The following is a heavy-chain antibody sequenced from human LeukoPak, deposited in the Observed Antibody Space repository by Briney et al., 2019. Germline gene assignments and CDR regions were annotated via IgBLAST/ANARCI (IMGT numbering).Heavy chain of an antibody. CDR1: GFTFSDYY. CDR2: ISSSGSTI. V-gene: IGHV3-11*01. D-gene: IGHD3-22*01. Sequence: KAGESLRLSCAASGFTFSDYYMSWIRQAPGKGLEWVSYISSSGSTIYYADSVKGRFTISRDNAKNSLYLQMNSLRAEDTAVYYCARDGYDSSGYTNEGPDYWGQGTLVTVSS. J-gene: IGHJ4*02. CDR3: ARDGYDSSGYTNEGPDY.